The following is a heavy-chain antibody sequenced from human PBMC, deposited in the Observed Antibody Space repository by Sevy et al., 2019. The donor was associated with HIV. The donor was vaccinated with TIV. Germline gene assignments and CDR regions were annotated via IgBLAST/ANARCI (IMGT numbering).Heavy chain of an antibody. V-gene: IGHV3-53*01. J-gene: IGHJ2*01. Sequence: GGSLRLSCAASGFTVSNNYMSWVRQAPGKGLEWVSVIYTGGSTYYVDSVEGRFTMSRDDSKNTVYLEMNNLSAEDTAFYYCGGDDGGVQDWYFDLWGRGTLVTVSS. CDR2: IYTGGST. CDR1: GFTVSNNY. CDR3: GGDDGGVQDWYFDL. D-gene: IGHD2-8*02.